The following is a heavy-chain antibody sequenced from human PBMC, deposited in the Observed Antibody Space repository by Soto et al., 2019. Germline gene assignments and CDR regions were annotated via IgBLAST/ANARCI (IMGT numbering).Heavy chain of an antibody. CDR3: ARLPSASYFDY. CDR1: GGSISSSSYY. V-gene: IGHV4-39*01. J-gene: IGHJ4*02. D-gene: IGHD6-19*01. Sequence: PSETLSLTCTVSGGSISSSSYYWGWIRQPPGKGLEWIGSIYYSGSTYYNPSLKSRVTISVDTSKNQFSLKLSSVTAADTAVYYCARLPSASYFDYWGEGTLVTVSS. CDR2: IYYSGST.